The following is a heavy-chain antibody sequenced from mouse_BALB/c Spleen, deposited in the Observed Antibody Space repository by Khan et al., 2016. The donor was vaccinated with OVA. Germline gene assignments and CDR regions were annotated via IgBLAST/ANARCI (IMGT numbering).Heavy chain of an antibody. V-gene: IGHV1-76*01. CDR1: GYIFTSYW. CDR2: IYPGTGST. Sequence: QVQLQQPGAELVRPGASVKLSCKTSGYIFTSYWIHWVKQRSGQGLEWIARIYPGTGSTYYNEKFKGKATLTAENSSSPAYMQLSSLKSEDSAVYFCARDYGSSDYFDYWGQGTTLTVSS. D-gene: IGHD1-1*01. CDR3: ARDYGSSDYFDY. J-gene: IGHJ2*01.